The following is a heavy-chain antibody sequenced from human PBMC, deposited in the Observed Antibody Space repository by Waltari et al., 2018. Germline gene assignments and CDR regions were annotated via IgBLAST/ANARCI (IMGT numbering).Heavy chain of an antibody. V-gene: IGHV4-39*01. CDR1: GGSISSSSYY. J-gene: IGHJ3*02. Sequence: QLQLQESGPGLVKPSETLSLTCTVSGGSISSSSYYWGWIRQPPGKGLEWIGSIYYSGRTYYNPYLKSRVTISGDTSKNQFSLKLSSVTAADTAVYYCARRITIFGGDAFDIWGQGTMVTVSS. CDR2: IYYSGRT. D-gene: IGHD3-3*01. CDR3: ARRITIFGGDAFDI.